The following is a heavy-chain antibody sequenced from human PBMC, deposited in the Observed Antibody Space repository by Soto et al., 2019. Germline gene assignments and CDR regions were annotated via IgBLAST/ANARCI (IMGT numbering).Heavy chain of an antibody. J-gene: IGHJ4*02. CDR1: GFSLSTFA. Sequence: PGGSLRLSCVVSGFSLSTFAMSWVRQAPGKGLEWVSTISDDAKTTWYADSVKGRFTMFRDISKNTLYLQMNSLRTEDTAVYYCASPRLSSDGTTPIDYWGQGTLVTVSS. CDR3: ASPRLSSDGTTPIDY. CDR2: ISDDAKTT. D-gene: IGHD1-1*01. V-gene: IGHV3-23*01.